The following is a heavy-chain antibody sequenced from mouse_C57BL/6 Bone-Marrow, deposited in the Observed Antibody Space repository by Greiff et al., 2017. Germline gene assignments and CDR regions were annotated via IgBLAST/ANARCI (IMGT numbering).Heavy chain of an antibody. CDR1: GFNIKDDY. CDR3: SSFDGNYFEF. Sequence: VQLQQSGAELVRPGASVKLSCTASGFNIKDDYIHWVKQRPEQGLEWIGWIDPEIGDTEYASKFQGKATITSDTSSTTAYLQLSSLTSEDTAVYYSSSFDGNYFEFWGQGTPLPVAS. D-gene: IGHD2-3*01. CDR2: IDPEIGDT. J-gene: IGHJ2*01. V-gene: IGHV14-4*01.